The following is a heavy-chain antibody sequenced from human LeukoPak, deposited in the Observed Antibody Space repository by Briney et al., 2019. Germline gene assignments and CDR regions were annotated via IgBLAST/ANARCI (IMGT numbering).Heavy chain of an antibody. CDR1: GGTFSSYA. CDR3: ARDNYSGANWFDP. Sequence: ASVKVSCEASGGTFSSYAISWVRQAPGQGLEWMGGIIPIFGTANYAQKFQRRVTITTDESTSTAYMELSSLRSEDTAVYYCARDNYSGANWFDPWGQGTLVTVSS. V-gene: IGHV1-69*05. D-gene: IGHD1-7*01. CDR2: IIPIFGTA. J-gene: IGHJ5*02.